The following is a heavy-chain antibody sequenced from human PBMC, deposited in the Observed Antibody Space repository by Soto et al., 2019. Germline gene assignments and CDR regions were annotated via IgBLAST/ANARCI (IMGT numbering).Heavy chain of an antibody. V-gene: IGHV3-23*01. D-gene: IGHD6-19*01. CDR3: AKHDGRAVAGTGFIGY. J-gene: IGHJ4*02. Sequence: EVRLLESGGGLVQPGGSLRLSCAASGFTFSSYAMSWVRQAPGKGLEWVSAISGSGGSTYYADSVKGRFTISRDNSKNTLYLQMNSLRAEDTAVYYCAKHDGRAVAGTGFIGYWGQGTLVTVSS. CDR1: GFTFSSYA. CDR2: ISGSGGST.